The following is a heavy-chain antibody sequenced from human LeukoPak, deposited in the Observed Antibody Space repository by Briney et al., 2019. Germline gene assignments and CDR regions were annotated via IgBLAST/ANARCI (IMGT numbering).Heavy chain of an antibody. V-gene: IGHV3-23*01. D-gene: IGHD3-10*01. CDR3: AKDLRGSGSYYNLFDY. CDR1: GFTFSSYA. J-gene: IGHJ4*02. CDR2: ISGSGGST. Sequence: AGGSLRLSCAASGFTFSSYAMCWVRQAPGKGLEWVSAISGSGGSTYYADSVKGRFTISRDNSKNTLYLQMNSLRAEDTAVYYCAKDLRGSGSYYNLFDYWGQGTLVTVSS.